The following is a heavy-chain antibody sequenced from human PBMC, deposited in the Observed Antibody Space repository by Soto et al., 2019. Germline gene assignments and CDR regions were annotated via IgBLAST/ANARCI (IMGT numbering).Heavy chain of an antibody. CDR3: ARDYYPFDP. CDR2: IYYSGST. CDR1: GGSIGRYS. J-gene: IGHJ5*02. Sequence: SATLSHTRPVTGGSIGRYSSSWFRQPPGKGLEWIGYIYYSGSTNYNPSLKSRVTISVDTSKNQFSLKLSSVTAADPPVYYCARDYYPFDPWGQGTLVTVSS. V-gene: IGHV4-59*01. D-gene: IGHD3-10*01.